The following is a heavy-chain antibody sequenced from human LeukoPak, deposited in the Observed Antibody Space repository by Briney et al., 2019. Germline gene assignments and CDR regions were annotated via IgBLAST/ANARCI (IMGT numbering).Heavy chain of an antibody. V-gene: IGHV3-66*01. CDR2: IYSGGST. CDR1: GFTFSSYA. Sequence: GGSLRLSCAASGFTFSSYAMHWVRQAPGKGLEWVSLIYSGGSTSYADSVKDRFTISRDNSKNTLYPQMNSLRVEDTAVYYCAGGPCSGGTCYWGQGTLVTVSS. D-gene: IGHD2-15*01. CDR3: AGGPCSGGTCY. J-gene: IGHJ4*02.